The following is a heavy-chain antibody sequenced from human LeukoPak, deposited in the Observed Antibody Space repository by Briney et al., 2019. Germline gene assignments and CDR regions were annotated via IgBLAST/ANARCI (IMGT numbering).Heavy chain of an antibody. Sequence: GASVKVSCKASGYTFTAYYIHWVRQAPGQGLEWMGWINPDSGGTNYAQKFQGRVTMTRDTSISTAYMELSSLRSEDTAVYYCARAKIAAAGMKVWVRGEYFQHWGQGTLVTVSS. V-gene: IGHV1-2*02. CDR2: INPDSGGT. CDR3: ARAKIAAAGMKVWVRGEYFQH. J-gene: IGHJ1*01. D-gene: IGHD6-13*01. CDR1: GYTFTAYY.